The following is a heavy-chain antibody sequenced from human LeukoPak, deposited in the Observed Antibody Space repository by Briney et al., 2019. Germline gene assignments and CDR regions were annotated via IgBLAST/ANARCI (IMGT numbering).Heavy chain of an antibody. J-gene: IGHJ4*02. D-gene: IGHD1-1*01. V-gene: IGHV4-39*01. CDR1: GGSISNNNYY. CDR2: IYYSGSP. CDR3: ATWRTAKTGFDY. Sequence: PSETLSLTCTVSGGSISNNNYYWAWIRQPPGKGLECIGSIYYSGSPYYDPSLKSRVTISVDTSKNQFSLRLSSVTAADTAVYYCATWRTAKTGFDYWGQGTLVTVSS.